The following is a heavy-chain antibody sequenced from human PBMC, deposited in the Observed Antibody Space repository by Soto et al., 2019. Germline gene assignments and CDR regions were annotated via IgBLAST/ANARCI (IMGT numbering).Heavy chain of an antibody. CDR2: IYCSGST. D-gene: IGHD2-15*01. CDR3: ARESTACSGASCYLGLVSWFDP. Sequence: XGILSLTCTVCGGSFSSGGYDGSWIRQPPGKGLEWIGYIYCSGSTNYNPSLKSRVTIPVDTSKNQFSLKLSSVTAADTAVYYCARESTACSGASCYLGLVSWFDPWGQGTLVTVSS. V-gene: IGHV4-61*08. CDR1: GGSFSSGGYD. J-gene: IGHJ5*02.